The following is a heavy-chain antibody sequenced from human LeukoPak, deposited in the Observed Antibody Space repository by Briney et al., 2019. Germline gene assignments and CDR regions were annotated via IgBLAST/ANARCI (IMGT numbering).Heavy chain of an antibody. CDR3: AGWPKTYYYYGMDV. CDR2: INPNSGGT. J-gene: IGHJ6*02. CDR1: GYTFTGYY. Sequence: GASVKVSCKASGYTFTGYYMHWVRQAPGQGLEWMGRINPNSGGTSYAQKFQGRVTMTRDTSTSTVYMELSSLRSEDTAVYYCAGWPKTYYYYGMDVWGQGTTVTVSS. V-gene: IGHV1-2*06.